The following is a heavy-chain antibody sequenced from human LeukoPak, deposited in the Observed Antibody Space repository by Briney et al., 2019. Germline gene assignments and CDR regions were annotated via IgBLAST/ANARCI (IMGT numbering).Heavy chain of an antibody. CDR2: IYYSGST. V-gene: IGHV4-30-4*08. Sequence: PSETLSLTCTVSGGSISSGDDYWSWIRQPPGKGLEWIGYIYYSGSTYYNPSLKSRLTISVDTSKNQFSLKLSSVTAADTAVYYCARGYSSSAHYWGQGTLVTVSS. D-gene: IGHD6-6*01. CDR3: ARGYSSSAHY. J-gene: IGHJ4*02. CDR1: GGSISSGDDY.